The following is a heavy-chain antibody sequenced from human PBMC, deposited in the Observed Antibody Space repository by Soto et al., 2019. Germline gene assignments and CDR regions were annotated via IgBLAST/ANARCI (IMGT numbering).Heavy chain of an antibody. Sequence: TGGSLRLSCAASGFSFSSLAMSWVRQAPGKGLEWVSSISGRGVDTLYADSVKGRFTISRDNSRNTLYLQVNSLRAEGTAVYYCAKDQTDVTLFDYWGQGALVTVSS. D-gene: IGHD2-21*02. CDR1: GFSFSSLA. CDR2: ISGRGVDT. V-gene: IGHV3-23*01. J-gene: IGHJ4*02. CDR3: AKDQTDVTLFDY.